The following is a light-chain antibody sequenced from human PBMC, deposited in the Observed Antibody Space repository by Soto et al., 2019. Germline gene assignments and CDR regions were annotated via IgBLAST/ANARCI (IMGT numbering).Light chain of an antibody. Sequence: QSALTQPASVSGSPGQSITISCTGSSSDIGAFNYVAWYQQHPGKAPKLIIHGVTNRPSGVSSRFPGSKSDYTASLTISGLQAEDEADYYCSSYTTAFFYVFGTGTKLTVL. CDR3: SSYTTAFFYV. CDR2: GVT. J-gene: IGLJ1*01. CDR1: SSDIGAFNY. V-gene: IGLV2-14*01.